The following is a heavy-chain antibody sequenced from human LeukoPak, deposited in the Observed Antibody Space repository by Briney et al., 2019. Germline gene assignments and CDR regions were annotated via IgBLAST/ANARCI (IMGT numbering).Heavy chain of an antibody. CDR1: GYTFTSYY. D-gene: IGHD6-6*01. CDR3: AYRSSSHGDY. V-gene: IGHV1-46*01. CDR2: INPSGGST. Sequence: ASVKVSCKASGYTFTSYYMHWVRQAPGQGLEWMGIINPSGGSTSYAQKFQGRVTMTRDMSTSTVYMELSSPRSEATAVYYCAYRSSSHGDYWGQGTLVTVSS. J-gene: IGHJ4*02.